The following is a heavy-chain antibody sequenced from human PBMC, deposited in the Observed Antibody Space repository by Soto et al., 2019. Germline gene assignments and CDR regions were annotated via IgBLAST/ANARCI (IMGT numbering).Heavy chain of an antibody. J-gene: IGHJ4*02. V-gene: IGHV4-30-2*01. D-gene: IGHD2-2*01. CDR1: GGSISSGGYS. CDR3: AGVPDY. CDR2: MYHSGST. Sequence: SETLSLTCAVSGGSISSGGYSWIWIRQPPGKGLEWIGYMYHSGSTYYNPSLKSRVTISIDRSKNQFSLKLSSVTAADTAVYYCAGVPDYWGQGILVTVSS.